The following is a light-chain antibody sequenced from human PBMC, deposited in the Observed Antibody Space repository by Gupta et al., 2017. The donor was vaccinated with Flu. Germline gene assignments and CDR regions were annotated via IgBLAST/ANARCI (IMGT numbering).Light chain of an antibody. Sequence: CRSSQSLVTTGGNIFFSWLHQRPGQSPRRLLYKVSPRDSGGPDRFSGSGSDTDFTLKISRVEAEDVVVYYCMQGTHWRGFTFGPGTKVEIK. CDR2: KVS. CDR1: QSLVTTGGNIF. V-gene: IGKV2-30*01. J-gene: IGKJ3*01. CDR3: MQGTHWRGFT.